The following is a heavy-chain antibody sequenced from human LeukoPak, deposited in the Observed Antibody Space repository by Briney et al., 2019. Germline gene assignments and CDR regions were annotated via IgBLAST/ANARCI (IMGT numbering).Heavy chain of an antibody. J-gene: IGHJ3*02. CDR2: IYYSGST. V-gene: IGHV4-59*01. CDR3: ARPDCSGGSCNAFDI. CDR1: GDPISSYY. Sequence: ETLSLTCTVSGDPISSYYWSWIRQPPGKGLEWIGYIYYSGSTKYNPSLKSRVTISVDTSKNQFSLKLNSVTAADTAVYYCARPDCSGGSCNAFDIWGQGAMVTVSS. D-gene: IGHD2-15*01.